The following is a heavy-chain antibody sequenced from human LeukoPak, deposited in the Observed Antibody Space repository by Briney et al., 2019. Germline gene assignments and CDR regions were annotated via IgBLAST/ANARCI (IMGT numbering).Heavy chain of an antibody. D-gene: IGHD2/OR15-2a*01. V-gene: IGHV3-30*03. CDR2: ISYDGSSK. J-gene: IGHJ4*02. CDR3: ARGENSKTYPVSGY. CDR1: GFTFNSYG. Sequence: GKSLRLSCAASGFTFNSYGMRWVRQAPGKGPQWVAVISYDGSSKYYIDAVKGRFTISRDNSKNTLYLQMSSLGAEDTAVYYCARGENSKTYPVSGYWGQGTLVTVSS.